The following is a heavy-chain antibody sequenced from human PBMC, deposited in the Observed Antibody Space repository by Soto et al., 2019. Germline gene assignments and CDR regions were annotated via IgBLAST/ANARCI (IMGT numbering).Heavy chain of an antibody. J-gene: IGHJ5*02. V-gene: IGHV1-2*02. CDR2: INPNSGGT. CDR3: ARSGQWPSNWFDP. D-gene: IGHD6-19*01. CDR1: GYTFTGYY. Sequence: ASVKVSCKASGYTFTGYYMHWVRQAPGQGLEWMGWINPNSGGTNYAQKFQGRVTMTRDTSISTAYMELSRLRSDDTAVYDCARSGQWPSNWFDPWGQGTLVTVSS.